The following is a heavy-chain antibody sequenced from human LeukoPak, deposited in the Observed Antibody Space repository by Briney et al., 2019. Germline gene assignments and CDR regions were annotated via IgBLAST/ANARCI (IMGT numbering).Heavy chain of an antibody. CDR3: AREAGDNTCNV. J-gene: IGHJ3*01. CDR1: RYTFTDYY. CDR2: INPKSGET. D-gene: IGHD7-27*01. Sequence: GASVKVSCKASRYTFTDYYMHWVRQAPGQGLEWMGWINPKSGETRYEQNFQGRVTMTRDTSITTAYMELSRLRSDDTAVYYCAREAGDNTCNVWGQGTMVTVSS. V-gene: IGHV1-2*02.